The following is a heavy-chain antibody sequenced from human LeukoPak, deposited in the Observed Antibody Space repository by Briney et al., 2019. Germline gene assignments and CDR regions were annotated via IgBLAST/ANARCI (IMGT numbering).Heavy chain of an antibody. J-gene: IGHJ3*02. V-gene: IGHV1-2*02. Sequence: ASVKVSCKASGYTFTGYYMHWVRQAPGQGVEWMGWINPNSGGTNYAQKFQGRVTMTRDTSISTAYMELSRLRSDDTAVYYCARDLGYCTNGVCYTGAFDIWGQGTMVTVSS. CDR2: INPNSGGT. D-gene: IGHD2-8*01. CDR1: GYTFTGYY. CDR3: ARDLGYCTNGVCYTGAFDI.